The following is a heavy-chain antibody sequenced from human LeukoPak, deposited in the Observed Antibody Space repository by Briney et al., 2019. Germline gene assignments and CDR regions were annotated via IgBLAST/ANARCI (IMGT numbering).Heavy chain of an antibody. Sequence: GGSLRLSCAASGFTFSSYGMSWVRQAPGKGLEWVSAISGSGGSTYYADSVKGRFTNSRDNSKNTLYLQMNSLRAEDTAVYYCAKDGAPKAGANYYDSSGYHSGGQGTLVTVSS. J-gene: IGHJ5*01. CDR2: ISGSGGST. V-gene: IGHV3-23*01. D-gene: IGHD3-22*01. CDR3: AKDGAPKAGANYYDSSGYHS. CDR1: GFTFSSYG.